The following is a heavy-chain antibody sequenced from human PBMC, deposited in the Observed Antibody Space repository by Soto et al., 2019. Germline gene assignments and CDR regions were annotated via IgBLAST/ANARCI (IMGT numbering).Heavy chain of an antibody. CDR2: ISYNGGNT. Sequence: GGSLRLSCAASGFTFSSYAMHWVRQAPGKGLEWVAVISYNGGNTYYADSVKGRFTISRDNSKNTLYLQMNSLRAEDTAVYYCASTLATGGYYYYYYVDVWGKGTTVTVSS. J-gene: IGHJ6*03. CDR1: GFTFSSYA. V-gene: IGHV3-30*04. CDR3: ASTLATGGYYYYYYVDV. D-gene: IGHD3-10*01.